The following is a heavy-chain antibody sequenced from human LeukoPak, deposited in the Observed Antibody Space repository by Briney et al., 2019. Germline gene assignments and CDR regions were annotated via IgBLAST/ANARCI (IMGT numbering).Heavy chain of an antibody. CDR2: IYYSGST. CDR3: AIAVAGRQFDY. D-gene: IGHD6-19*01. J-gene: IGHJ4*02. V-gene: IGHV4-39*01. CDR1: GGSISSSSYY. Sequence: PSETLSLTCTVSGGSISSSSYYWGWIRQPPGTGLEWLGSIYYSGSTYYNPSLKSRVTISVDTSKNQFSLKLSSVTPEDTAVYYCAIAVAGRQFDYWGQGTLVTVSS.